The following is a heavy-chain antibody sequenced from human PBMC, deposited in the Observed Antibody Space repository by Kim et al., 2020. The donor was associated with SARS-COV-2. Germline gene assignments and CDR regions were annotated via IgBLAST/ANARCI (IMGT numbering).Heavy chain of an antibody. CDR2: IYYSGST. J-gene: IGHJ2*01. V-gene: IGHV4-59*01. D-gene: IGHD3-3*01. Sequence: SETLSLTCTVSGGSISSYYWSWIRQPPGKGLEWVGYIYYSGSTNYNPSLKSRVTITVDTTKNQSSLKLSSVTAADTAVHYCARGHREWLQYTANWYFDL. CDR3: ARGHREWLQYTANWYFDL. CDR1: GGSISSYY.